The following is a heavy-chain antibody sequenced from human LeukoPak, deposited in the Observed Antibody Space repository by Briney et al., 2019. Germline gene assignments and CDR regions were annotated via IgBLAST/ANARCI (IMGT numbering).Heavy chain of an antibody. V-gene: IGHV3-30*18. Sequence: GGSLRLSCAASGFTLSSYGMHWVRQAPGKGLEWVAVISYDGSNKYYADSVKGRFTISRDNSKNTLYLQMNSLRAEDTAVYYCAKDFRFGETQVGWGQGTLVTVSS. CDR2: ISYDGSNK. CDR1: GFTLSSYG. J-gene: IGHJ4*02. CDR3: AKDFRFGETQVG. D-gene: IGHD3-10*01.